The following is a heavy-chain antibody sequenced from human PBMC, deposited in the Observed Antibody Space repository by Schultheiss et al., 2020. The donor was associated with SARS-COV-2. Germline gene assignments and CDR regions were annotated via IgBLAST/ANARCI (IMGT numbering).Heavy chain of an antibody. V-gene: IGHV4-31*03. Sequence: SETLSLTCTVSGGSISSSSYYWGWIRQPPGKGLEWIGYIYYSGSTYYNPSLKSRVTISVDTSKNQFSLKLSSVTAADTAVYYCARDPIGDSSGYLNAFDIWGQGTMVTVSS. D-gene: IGHD3-22*01. CDR3: ARDPIGDSSGYLNAFDI. J-gene: IGHJ3*02. CDR2: IYYSGST. CDR1: GGSISSSSYY.